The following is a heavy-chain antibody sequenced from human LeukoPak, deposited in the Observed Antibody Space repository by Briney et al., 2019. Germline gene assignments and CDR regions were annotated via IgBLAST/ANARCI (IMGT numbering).Heavy chain of an antibody. CDR2: ISFDGSTT. CDR1: GFTFSSYG. V-gene: IGHV3-30*18. J-gene: IGHJ6*04. CDR3: AKDGLYYDILTSYYNVDYYYGMDV. D-gene: IGHD3-9*01. Sequence: PGSCLRLSCAASGFTFSSYGMHWVSPPPGKWLEWVAVISFDGSTTSYAESVKGRFTISTDNSKNTLNPQLNSLRAEDTAVYYCAKDGLYYDILTSYYNVDYYYGMDVWGKGTTVTVSS.